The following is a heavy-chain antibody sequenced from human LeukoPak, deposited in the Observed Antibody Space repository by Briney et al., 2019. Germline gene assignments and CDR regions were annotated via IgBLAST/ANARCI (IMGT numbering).Heavy chain of an antibody. V-gene: IGHV3-30*18. J-gene: IGHJ3*02. CDR2: ISYDGSNK. CDR1: GFTFSSYG. CDR3: ANTLKEWLVLDAFDI. D-gene: IGHD6-19*01. Sequence: GGSLRLSCAASGFTFSSYGMHWVRQAPGKGLEWVAVISYDGSNKYYADSVKGRFTISRDNSKNTLYLQMNSLRAEDTAVYYCANTLKEWLVLDAFDIWGQGTMVTVSS.